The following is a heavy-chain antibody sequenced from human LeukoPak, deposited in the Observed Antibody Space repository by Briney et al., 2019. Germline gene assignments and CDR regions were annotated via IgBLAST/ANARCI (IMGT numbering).Heavy chain of an antibody. D-gene: IGHD6-13*01. CDR3: ASSPRIAAAGLYYYMDV. CDR2: IYYSGST. CDR1: GGSISSYY. J-gene: IGHJ6*03. Sequence: SETLSLTCTVSGGSISSYYWSWIRQPPGKGLEWIGYIYYSGSTNYNPSLKSRVTISVDTSKNQFSLKLSSVTAADTAVYYCASSPRIAAAGLYYYMDVWGKGTTVTISS. V-gene: IGHV4-59*01.